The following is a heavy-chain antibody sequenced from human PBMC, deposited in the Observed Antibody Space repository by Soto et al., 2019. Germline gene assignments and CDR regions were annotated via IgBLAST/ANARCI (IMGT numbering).Heavy chain of an antibody. CDR1: GDSIRSGTYH. CDR2: IYYSGTT. D-gene: IGHD2-21*01. J-gene: IGHJ4*02. Sequence: QLQLQESGPGLVKPSETLSLTCTVSGDSIRSGTYHWAWIRQSPGQGLEWIASIYYSGTTYYNPSLKSRVTISVDTSRNQLSVNLGSVTAADTAAYFCVRHVGDRLWYFDYWGQGTLVTVSS. V-gene: IGHV4-39*01. CDR3: VRHVGDRLWYFDY.